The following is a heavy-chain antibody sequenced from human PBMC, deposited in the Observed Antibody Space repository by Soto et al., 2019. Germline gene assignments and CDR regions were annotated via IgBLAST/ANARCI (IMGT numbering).Heavy chain of an antibody. Sequence: GGSLRLSCAASGFTFSSYSMNWVRQAPGKGLEWVSSISSSSSYIYYADSVKGRFTISRDNAKNSLYLQMNSLRAEDTAVYYCARSIAAAGNGGDYYYYYGMDVWGQGTTVTVSS. D-gene: IGHD6-13*01. J-gene: IGHJ6*02. CDR3: ARSIAAAGNGGDYYYYYGMDV. V-gene: IGHV3-21*01. CDR1: GFTFSSYS. CDR2: ISSSSSYI.